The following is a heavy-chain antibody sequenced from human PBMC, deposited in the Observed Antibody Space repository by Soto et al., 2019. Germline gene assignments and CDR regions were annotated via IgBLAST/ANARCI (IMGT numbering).Heavy chain of an antibody. D-gene: IGHD5-18*01. V-gene: IGHV6-1*01. J-gene: IGHJ4*02. Sequence: QVQLQQSGQRLVRPSQTLSLNCAISGDSVSIKSAAWNWIRQSPSSGLEWLGRTYYRSKWYYDYADSVKSRITINSDTSQNQFSLQLNSVTPEDTAVYYCARDPGYSLDYWGQGTLVTVSS. CDR2: TYYRSKWYY. CDR3: ARDPGYSLDY. CDR1: GDSVSIKSAA.